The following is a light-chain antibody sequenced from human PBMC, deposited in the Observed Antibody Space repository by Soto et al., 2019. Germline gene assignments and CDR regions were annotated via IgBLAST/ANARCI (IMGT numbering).Light chain of an antibody. Sequence: EIVMTQSPATLSVSPGERATLSCRASQSVSSNLAWYQQKPGQAPRLLIYGASTRATGVPARFSGSGSGTVFTLTISSRQSEEFAVYFCQQDNNWPTFGEGTKVEI. J-gene: IGKJ1*01. CDR1: QSVSSN. V-gene: IGKV3-15*01. CDR2: GAS. CDR3: QQDNNWPT.